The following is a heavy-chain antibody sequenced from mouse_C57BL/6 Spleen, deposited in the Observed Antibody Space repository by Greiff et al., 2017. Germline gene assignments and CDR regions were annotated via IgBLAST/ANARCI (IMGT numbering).Heavy chain of an antibody. D-gene: IGHD1-1*01. Sequence: EVQLQESGPGLVKPSQSLSLTCSVTGYSITSGYYWNWIRQFPGNKLEWMGYISYDGSNNYNPSLKNRISITRDTSKNQFFLKLNSVTTEDTATYYCARDDITTVGYFDDWGQGTTLTVSS. CDR3: ARDDITTVGYFDD. V-gene: IGHV3-6*01. J-gene: IGHJ2*01. CDR1: GYSITSGYY. CDR2: ISYDGSN.